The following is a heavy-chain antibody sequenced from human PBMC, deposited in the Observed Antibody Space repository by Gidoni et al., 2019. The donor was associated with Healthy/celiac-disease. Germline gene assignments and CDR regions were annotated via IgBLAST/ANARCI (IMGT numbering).Heavy chain of an antibody. J-gene: IGHJ6*03. CDR3: AKTVGSTNLVDYYYYMDV. D-gene: IGHD2-2*01. V-gene: IGHV3-23*01. CDR1: GFTFSSYA. CDR2: IRGIGGST. Sequence: EVPLLESGGGLVQPGGSLRLYCAASGFTFSSYAMSWVRQAPWKGLEWFSAIRGIGGSTYDADSVKGRFTISRDNSKNTLYLQMNSLRAEDTAVYYCAKTVGSTNLVDYYYYMDVWGKGTTVTVSS.